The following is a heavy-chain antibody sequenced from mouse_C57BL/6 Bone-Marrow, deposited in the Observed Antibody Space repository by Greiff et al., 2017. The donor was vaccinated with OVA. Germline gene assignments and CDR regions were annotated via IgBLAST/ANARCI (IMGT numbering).Heavy chain of an antibody. V-gene: IGHV14-3*01. CDR2: IDPANGNT. CDR3: ARGEGSGWFAY. Sequence: VQLQQSVAELVRPGASVKLSCTASGFNIKNSYMHWVKQRPEQGLEWIGRIDPANGNTKYAPKFQGKATITADTSSNTAYLEVSSLTSEDTAVYYGARGEGSGWFAYWGKGTPVTVSA. J-gene: IGHJ3*01. CDR1: GFNIKNSY.